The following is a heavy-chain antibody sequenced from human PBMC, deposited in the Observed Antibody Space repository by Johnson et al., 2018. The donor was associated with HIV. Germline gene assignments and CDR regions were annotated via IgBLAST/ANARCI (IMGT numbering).Heavy chain of an antibody. CDR1: GFTFDDHG. V-gene: IGHV3-20*04. CDR3: ARDGEDSSGWDNFGAFDI. D-gene: IGHD6-19*01. Sequence: VQLVESGGGVVRPGGSLRLSCAASGFTFDDHGMSWVRQAPGEGLEWVSGINWNGGRTGYADSVKGRFTISRDNSKNTLYLQMNSLRAEDTAVYYCARDGEDSSGWDNFGAFDIWGQGTMVTVSS. J-gene: IGHJ3*02. CDR2: INWNGGRT.